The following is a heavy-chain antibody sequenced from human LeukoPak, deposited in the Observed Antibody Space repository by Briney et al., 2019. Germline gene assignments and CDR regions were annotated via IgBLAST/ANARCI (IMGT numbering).Heavy chain of an antibody. V-gene: IGHV4-39*07. J-gene: IGHJ4*02. D-gene: IGHD3-16*01. Sequence: SETLSLTCTVSGGSISSSSYYWGWIRQPPGKGLEWIGSIYYSGSTYYHPPLKSRVTISVDTSKSQFSLKLSSVTAADTAVYYCATPRWGIGGYFDYWGQGTLVTVSS. CDR1: GGSISSSSYY. CDR2: IYYSGST. CDR3: ATPRWGIGGYFDY.